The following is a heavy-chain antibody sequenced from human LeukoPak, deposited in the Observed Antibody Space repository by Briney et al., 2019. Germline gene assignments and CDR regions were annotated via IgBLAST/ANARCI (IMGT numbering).Heavy chain of an antibody. D-gene: IGHD5-24*01. CDR3: ARLLSDGYSPFDS. Sequence: GASWKVSCKASGYTFTNYGISWGRKAPGQGLEWMGWFIAYNGNTNSAQRLQDRVTMITDTSTSTAYMELRSLRSDDTAVYYCARLLSDGYSPFDSWGQGTLVTVSS. J-gene: IGHJ4*02. CDR2: FIAYNGNT. V-gene: IGHV1-18*01. CDR1: GYTFTNYG.